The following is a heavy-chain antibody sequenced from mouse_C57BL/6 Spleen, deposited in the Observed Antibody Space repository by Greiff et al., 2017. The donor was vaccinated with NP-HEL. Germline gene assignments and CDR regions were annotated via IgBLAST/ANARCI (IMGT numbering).Heavy chain of an antibody. CDR1: GFTFSDYG. V-gene: IGHV5-17*01. J-gene: IGHJ2*01. CDR2: ISSGSSTI. Sequence: EVQVVESGGGLVKPGGSLKLSCAASGFTFSDYGMHWVRQAPEKGLEWVAYISSGSSTIYYADTVKGRFTLSRDNAKNTLCLQMTRLRSEDTAMYYCARGRGPYFDYWGQGTTLTVSS. CDR3: ARGRGPYFDY.